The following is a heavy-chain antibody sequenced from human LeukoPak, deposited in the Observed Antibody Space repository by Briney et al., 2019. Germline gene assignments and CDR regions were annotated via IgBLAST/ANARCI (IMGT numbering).Heavy chain of an antibody. D-gene: IGHD6-13*01. J-gene: IGHJ4*02. CDR1: GGTFSSYA. CDR2: IIPILGIA. Sequence: ASVEVSCKASGGTFSSYAISWVRQAPGQGLEWMGRIIPILGIANYAQKFQGRVTITADKSTSTAYMELSSLRSEDTAVYYCASASSSWYESDYWGQGTLVTVSS. CDR3: ASASSSWYESDY. V-gene: IGHV1-69*04.